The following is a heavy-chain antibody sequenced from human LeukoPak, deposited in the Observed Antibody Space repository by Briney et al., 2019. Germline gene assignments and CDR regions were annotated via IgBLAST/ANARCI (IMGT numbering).Heavy chain of an antibody. CDR2: ISYDGSNK. CDR1: GFTFSSYG. V-gene: IGHV3-30*18. J-gene: IGHJ4*02. D-gene: IGHD2-21*02. CDR3: AKGLRLYCGGDCSNFD. Sequence: PGGFLRLSCAASGFTFSSYGMHWVRQAPGKGLEWVAVISYDGSNKYYADSVKGRFTISRDNSKNTLYLQMNSLRAEDTAVYYCAKGLRLYCGGDCSNFDWGQGTLVTVSS.